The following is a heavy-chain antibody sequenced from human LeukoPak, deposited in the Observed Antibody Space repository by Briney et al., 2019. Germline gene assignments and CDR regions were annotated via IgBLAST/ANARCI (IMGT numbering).Heavy chain of an antibody. CDR1: GFTFSSYA. Sequence: PGRSLRLSCAASGFTFSSYAIHWVRQAPGKGLEWVAVISYDGTYKYYADSVKGRFTISRDNSKNTLYLEMNSLRAEDTAVYYCARGGAYCSNGVCLIDYWGQGTLVSVSS. J-gene: IGHJ4*02. CDR3: ARGGAYCSNGVCLIDY. V-gene: IGHV3-30*01. D-gene: IGHD2-8*01. CDR2: ISYDGTYK.